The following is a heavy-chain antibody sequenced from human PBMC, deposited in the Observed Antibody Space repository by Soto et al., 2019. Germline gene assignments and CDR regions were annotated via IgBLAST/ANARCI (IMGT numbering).Heavy chain of an antibody. CDR2: IYYSGST. CDR1: GGSISSGGYY. CDR3: ASGSYFTSPFEY. D-gene: IGHD1-26*01. J-gene: IGHJ4*02. V-gene: IGHV4-31*03. Sequence: SETLSLTCTVSGGSISSGGYYWSWIRQHPGKGLEWIGYIYYSGSTYYNPSLKSRVTISVDTSKNQFSLKLSSVTAADTAVYYCASGSYFTSPFEYWGQGTLVTVSS.